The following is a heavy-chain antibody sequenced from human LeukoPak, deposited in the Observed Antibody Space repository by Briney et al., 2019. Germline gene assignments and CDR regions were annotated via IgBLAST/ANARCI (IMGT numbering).Heavy chain of an antibody. J-gene: IGHJ4*02. CDR1: GGSISSSSYY. D-gene: IGHD3-9*01. CDR2: IYYSGST. CDR3: ARRQSRVLRYFDWGPGGDFGY. Sequence: SETLSLTCTVSGGSISSSSYYWGWIRQPPGKGLEWIGSIYYSGSTYYNPSLKSRVTISVDTSKNQFSLKLSSVTAADTAVYYCARRQSRVLRYFDWGPGGDFGYRGQGTLVTVSS. V-gene: IGHV4-39*01.